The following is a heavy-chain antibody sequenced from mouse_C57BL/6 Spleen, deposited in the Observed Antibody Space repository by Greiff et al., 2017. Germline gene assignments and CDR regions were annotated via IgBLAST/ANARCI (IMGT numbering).Heavy chain of an antibody. CDR3: ARSYRNFYLDY. J-gene: IGHJ2*02. CDR1: GYTFTGYW. V-gene: IGHV1-9*01. Sequence: VQLQQSGAELLQPGASVQLSCQATGYTFTGYWIEWVKQRPGPGLEWIGEILPGSGSTNYNEKFKGKATFTADTSSTTAYMQLSSLTTEDSANYYWARSYRNFYLDYWGQGTSLTVSS. D-gene: IGHD2-5*01. CDR2: ILPGSGST.